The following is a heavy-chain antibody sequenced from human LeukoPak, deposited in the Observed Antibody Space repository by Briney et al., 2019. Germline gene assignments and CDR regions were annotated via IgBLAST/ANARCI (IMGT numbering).Heavy chain of an antibody. D-gene: IGHD3-10*01. CDR1: GYTLTELS. Sequence: ASVKVSCQVSGYTLTELSMHWVRQAPGKGLEWMGGFDPEDGETIYAQKFQGRVTMTEDTSTDTAYMELSSLRSEDTAVYYCATGYGVVSASLTLDYWGQGTLVTVSS. CDR2: FDPEDGET. V-gene: IGHV1-24*01. J-gene: IGHJ4*02. CDR3: ATGYGVVSASLTLDY.